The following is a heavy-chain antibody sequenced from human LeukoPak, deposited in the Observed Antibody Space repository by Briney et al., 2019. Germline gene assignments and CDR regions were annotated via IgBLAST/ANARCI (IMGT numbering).Heavy chain of an antibody. J-gene: IGHJ6*02. V-gene: IGHV3-48*04. Sequence: GGSLRLSCAASGFTFSSYSMNWVRQAPGKGLEWVSYISSTSNTIHYADSVKGRFTISRDNAKNSLYLQMNSLRAEDTAVYYCVMDMDVWGQGTTVTVSS. CDR3: VMDMDV. CDR1: GFTFSSYS. CDR2: ISSTSNTI.